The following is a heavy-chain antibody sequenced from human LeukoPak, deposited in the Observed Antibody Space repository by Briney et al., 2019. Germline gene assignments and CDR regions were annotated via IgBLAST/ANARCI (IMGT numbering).Heavy chain of an antibody. D-gene: IGHD6-19*01. CDR2: ISYDGSNK. Sequence: GRSLRLSCAASGFTFSSYTMHWVRQAPGKGLEWVAVISYDGSNKFYADSAKGRFTISRDNSKNTLYLQMNSLRAEDTAVYYCARGLSGWYYFDYWGQGTLVTVSS. CDR3: ARGLSGWYYFDY. V-gene: IGHV3-30-3*01. J-gene: IGHJ4*02. CDR1: GFTFSSYT.